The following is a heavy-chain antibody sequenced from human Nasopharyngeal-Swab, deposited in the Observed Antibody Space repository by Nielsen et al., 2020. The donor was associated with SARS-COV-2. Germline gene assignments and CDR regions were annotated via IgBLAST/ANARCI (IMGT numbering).Heavy chain of an antibody. CDR3: ATSRGGGAYNYVLDY. V-gene: IGHV3-33*01. CDR2: IWYDGSNK. Sequence: GESLKISCAASGFSFSSYGMHWVRQAPGKGLEWVAVIWYDGSNKYYADSVKGRLTISRDNSNNTLSLQMNGLRAEDTAVYYCATSRGGGAYNYVLDYWGQGTLVTVSS. D-gene: IGHD3-16*01. J-gene: IGHJ4*02. CDR1: GFSFSSYG.